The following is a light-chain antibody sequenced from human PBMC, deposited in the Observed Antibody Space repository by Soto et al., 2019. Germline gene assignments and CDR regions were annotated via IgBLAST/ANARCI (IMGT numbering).Light chain of an antibody. CDR3: QQYNSYSPWK. CDR2: DAS. CDR1: QSISSW. Sequence: DIQMTHSPSTLSASVLYRVTITFRASQSISSWLAWYQQKPGKAPKLLIYDASSLESGVPSRFSGSGSGTEFTLTISSLQPDDFATYYCQQYNSYSPWKFGQGTKVDIK. V-gene: IGKV1-5*01. J-gene: IGKJ1*01.